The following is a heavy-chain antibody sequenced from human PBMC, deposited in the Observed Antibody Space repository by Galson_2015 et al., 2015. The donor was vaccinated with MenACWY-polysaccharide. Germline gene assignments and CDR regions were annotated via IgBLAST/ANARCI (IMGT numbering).Heavy chain of an antibody. D-gene: IGHD3-10*01. CDR2: ISGGGDTT. J-gene: IGHJ3*02. CDR3: AKDGWFEGGSSTFDI. CDR1: GFTFSSYA. V-gene: IGHV3-23*01. Sequence: SLRLSCAASGFTFSSYAMSWVRQAPGQGLAWVSAISGGGDTTYYADSVKGRFTISRDNSKNTLFLQMSSLRAEDTAVYYCAKDGWFEGGSSTFDIWGQGTMVTVSS.